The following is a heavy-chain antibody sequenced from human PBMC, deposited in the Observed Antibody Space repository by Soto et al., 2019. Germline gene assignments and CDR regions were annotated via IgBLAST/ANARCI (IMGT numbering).Heavy chain of an antibody. V-gene: IGHV3-30*03. Sequence: GGSLRLSCAGSGFNFSTYGIHWVRHAPGKGLEWVALISYDGSNRFYGDSVKGRFTVARDNSKHKVFLQMNSLRPGDTAVYYCARDHTVTGLTYYYYFGMDAWGKGHTVT. CDR2: ISYDGSNR. D-gene: IGHD3-9*01. J-gene: IGHJ6*04. CDR3: ARDHTVTGLTYYYYFGMDA. CDR1: GFNFSTYG.